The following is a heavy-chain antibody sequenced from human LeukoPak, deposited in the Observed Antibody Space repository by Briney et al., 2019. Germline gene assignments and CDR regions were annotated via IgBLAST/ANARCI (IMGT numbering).Heavy chain of an antibody. CDR3: ARWGHGSAGGWFDP. D-gene: IGHD3-10*01. V-gene: IGHV4-59*12. CDR1: GGSISTYY. J-gene: IGHJ5*02. CDR2: IFYSGST. Sequence: SETLSLTCTVSGGSISTYYWSWIRQPPGKGLEWIGYIFYSGSTNYNPSLKSRVTISIDTSKNQFSLKLRSVTAADTAVYYCARWGHGSAGGWFDPWGQGTLVTVSS.